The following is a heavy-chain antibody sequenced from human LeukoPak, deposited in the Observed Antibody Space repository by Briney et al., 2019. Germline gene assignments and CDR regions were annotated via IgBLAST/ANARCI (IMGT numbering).Heavy chain of an antibody. CDR3: ARARVDTAMADFDY. CDR2: IDPIDSYT. Sequence: GESLKISCQGSGYNFTTHWISWVRQMPGKGLEWMGGIDPIDSYTTYSPSFQGHVTISADKSIATVYLQWSSLKASDTAMYYCARARVDTAMADFDYWGRGTLVTVSS. V-gene: IGHV5-10-1*01. J-gene: IGHJ4*02. CDR1: GYNFTTHW. D-gene: IGHD5-18*01.